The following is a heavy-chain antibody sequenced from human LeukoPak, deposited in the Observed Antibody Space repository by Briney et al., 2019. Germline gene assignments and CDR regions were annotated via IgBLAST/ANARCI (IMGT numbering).Heavy chain of an antibody. J-gene: IGHJ6*03. V-gene: IGHV1-69*06. CDR2: IIPIFGTA. Sequence: GASVKVSCKASGYTFTGYYMHWVRQAPGQGLEWMGGIIPIFGTANYAQKFQGRVTITADKSTSTAYMELSSLRSEDTAVYYCARGRNVYYYDFEAYYYYMDVWGKGTTVTISS. CDR1: GYTFTGYY. D-gene: IGHD3-22*01. CDR3: ARGRNVYYYDFEAYYYYMDV.